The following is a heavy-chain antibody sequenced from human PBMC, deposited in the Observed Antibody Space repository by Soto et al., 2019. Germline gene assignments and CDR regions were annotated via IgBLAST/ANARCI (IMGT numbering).Heavy chain of an antibody. D-gene: IGHD2-2*01. CDR3: ARGSYCSSTSCYATYGSGSYFDY. CDR1: GYTFTGYY. Sequence: ASVKVSCKASGYTFTGYYMHWVRQAPGQGLEWMGWINPNSGGTNYAQKFQGWVTMTRDTSISTAYMELSRLRSDDTAVYYCARGSYCSSTSCYATYGSGSYFDYWGQGTLVTVSS. V-gene: IGHV1-2*04. J-gene: IGHJ4*02. CDR2: INPNSGGT.